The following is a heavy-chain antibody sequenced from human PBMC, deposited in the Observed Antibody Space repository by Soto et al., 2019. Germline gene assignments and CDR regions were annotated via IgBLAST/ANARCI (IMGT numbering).Heavy chain of an antibody. V-gene: IGHV4-61*01. CDR1: GGSVSSGSYY. Sequence: PSETLSLTCTVSGGSVSSGSYYWSWIRQPPGKGLEWIGYIYYSGSTNYNPSLKSRVTISVDTSKNQFSLKLSSVTAADTAVYYCARGRIAAAGGYYYGMDVWGQGTTVTVSS. CDR3: ARGRIAAAGGYYYGMDV. D-gene: IGHD6-13*01. J-gene: IGHJ6*02. CDR2: IYYSGST.